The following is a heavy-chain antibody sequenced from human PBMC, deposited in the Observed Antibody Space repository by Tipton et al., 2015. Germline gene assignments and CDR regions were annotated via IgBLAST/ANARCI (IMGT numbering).Heavy chain of an antibody. V-gene: IGHV4-34*01. D-gene: IGHD4-23*01. CDR1: GFTFSDYY. Sequence: LRLSCAASGFTFSDYYMSWIRQPPGKGLEWIGEINHSGSTNYNPSLKSRVTISVDTSKNQFSLKLSSVTAADTAVYYCARARGRHGGLFDSWGQGTLVTVSS. J-gene: IGHJ4*02. CDR2: INHSGST. CDR3: ARARGRHGGLFDS.